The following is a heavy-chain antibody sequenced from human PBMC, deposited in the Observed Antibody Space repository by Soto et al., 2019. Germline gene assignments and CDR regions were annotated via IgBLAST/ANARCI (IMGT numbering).Heavy chain of an antibody. J-gene: IGHJ4*02. CDR3: ARDLAAVPRAFDY. CDR1: GGSISSYF. D-gene: IGHD6-13*01. CDR2: VFYTGTT. Sequence: SETLSLTCTVSGGSISSYFSTWVRQPPGKGLEWIGSVFYTGTTDYNPSLKSRVTLSVDTSKTQFSLNLRSVTAADTAVYYCARDLAAVPRAFDYWGRGTLVTVSS. V-gene: IGHV4-59*01.